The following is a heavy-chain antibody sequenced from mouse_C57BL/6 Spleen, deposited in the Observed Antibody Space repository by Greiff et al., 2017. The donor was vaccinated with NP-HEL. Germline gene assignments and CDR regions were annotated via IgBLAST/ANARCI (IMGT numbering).Heavy chain of an antibody. CDR2: INPNNGGT. J-gene: IGHJ3*01. D-gene: IGHD1-1*01. Sequence: EVQLQQSGPELVKPGASVKISCKASGYTFTDYYMNWVKQSHGKSLEWIGDINPNNGGTSYNQKFKGKATLTVDKSSSTAYMDLRSLTSEDSAVYYCASGSSHQAWFAYWGQGTLVTVSA. V-gene: IGHV1-26*01. CDR1: GYTFTDYY. CDR3: ASGSSHQAWFAY.